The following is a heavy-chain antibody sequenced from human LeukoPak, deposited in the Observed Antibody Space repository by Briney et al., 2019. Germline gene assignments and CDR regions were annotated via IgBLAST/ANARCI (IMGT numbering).Heavy chain of an antibody. Sequence: TSETLSLTCTVSGGSISSYYWSWIRQPAGKGPEWIGRIYTSGSTNYNPSLKSRVTMSVDTSKNQFSLKLSSVTAADTAVYYCAGEAPADPTDYWGQGTLVTVSS. D-gene: IGHD2-2*01. V-gene: IGHV4-4*07. CDR3: AGEAPADPTDY. CDR1: GGSISSYY. J-gene: IGHJ4*02. CDR2: IYTSGST.